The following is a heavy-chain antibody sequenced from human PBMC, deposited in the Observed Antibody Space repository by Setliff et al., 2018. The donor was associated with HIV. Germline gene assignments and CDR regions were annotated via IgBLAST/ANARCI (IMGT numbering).Heavy chain of an antibody. Sequence: SETLSLTCTVSGGSIRSESHSWSWIRQPAGKGLEWIGHIYASGSATYNPSLKSRVAISIDTSNNPFSLKLRSVAAADTAVYYCARGYCSGSACYSGILDSWGQGTLVTVSS. CDR1: GGSIRSESHS. CDR3: ARGYCSGSACYSGILDS. CDR2: IYASGSA. D-gene: IGHD2-15*01. V-gene: IGHV4-61*09. J-gene: IGHJ4*02.